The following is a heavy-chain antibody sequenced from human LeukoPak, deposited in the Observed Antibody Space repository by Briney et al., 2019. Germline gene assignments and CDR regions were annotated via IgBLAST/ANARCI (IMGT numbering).Heavy chain of an antibody. D-gene: IGHD5-18*01. J-gene: IGHJ4*02. CDR1: GYTFTDYY. V-gene: IGHV1-46*01. CDR3: ATIGYSYGYGFDY. Sequence: ASVKVSCKASGYTFTDYYMHWVRQAPGQGLEWMGIINPSGGSTSYAQKFQGRVTMTRDTSTNTVYMELSSLRSEDTAVYYCATIGYSYGYGFDYWGQGTLVTVSS. CDR2: INPSGGST.